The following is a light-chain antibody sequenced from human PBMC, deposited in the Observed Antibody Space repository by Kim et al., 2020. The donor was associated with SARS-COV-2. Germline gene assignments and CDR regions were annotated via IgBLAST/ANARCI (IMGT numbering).Light chain of an antibody. CDR2: AAS. CDR3: QQYDTSPFS. CDR1: QCVNSNY. Sequence: FSPGERPTPSCRASQCVNSNYLAWDQHRRRQAPRLLIYAASGRATGIPDRCSGSGAGTDFTLTISRLEQEDFAVYYCQQYDTSPFSFGRGNKLEI. V-gene: IGKV3-20*01. J-gene: IGKJ2*03.